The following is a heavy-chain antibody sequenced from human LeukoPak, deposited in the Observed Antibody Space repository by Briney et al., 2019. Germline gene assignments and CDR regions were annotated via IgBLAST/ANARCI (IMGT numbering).Heavy chain of an antibody. Sequence: SETLSLTCAVYGGSFSGYYWSWIRQPPGKGLEWIGEINHSGSTNYNPSLKSRVTISVDTSKNQFSLKLSSVTAADTAVYYCANYLVSSGGGVFDYWGQGTLSPSLQ. V-gene: IGHV4-34*01. D-gene: IGHD3-16*01. J-gene: IGHJ4*02. CDR3: ANYLVSSGGGVFDY. CDR2: INHSGST. CDR1: GGSFSGYY.